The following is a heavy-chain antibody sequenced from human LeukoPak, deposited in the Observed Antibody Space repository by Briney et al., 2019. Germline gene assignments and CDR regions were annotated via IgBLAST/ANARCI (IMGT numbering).Heavy chain of an antibody. Sequence: SQTLSLTCAVSGGSIGSGGYSWSWIRQPPGKGLEWIGYIYHSGSTYYTPSLKSRVTISVDRSKNQFSLKLSSVTAADTAVYYCAGGLRGAPEYCSGGSCHPVFDAFDIWGQGTMVTVSS. J-gene: IGHJ3*02. CDR3: AGGLRGAPEYCSGGSCHPVFDAFDI. V-gene: IGHV4-30-2*01. D-gene: IGHD2-15*01. CDR2: IYHSGST. CDR1: GGSIGSGGYS.